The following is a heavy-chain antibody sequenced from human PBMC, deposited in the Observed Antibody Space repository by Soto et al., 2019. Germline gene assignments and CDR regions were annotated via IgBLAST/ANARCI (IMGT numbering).Heavy chain of an antibody. V-gene: IGHV3-33*01. CDR1: GFTFSSYG. D-gene: IGHD4-17*01. J-gene: IGHJ3*02. CDR3: ARDDYGDYSYDACDI. Sequence: GGSLRLSCAASGFTFSSYGMHWVRQAPGKGLEWVAVIWYDGSNKYYADSVKGRFTISRDNSKNTLYLQMNSLRAEDTAVYYCARDDYGDYSYDACDIWGQGTMVTVSS. CDR2: IWYDGSNK.